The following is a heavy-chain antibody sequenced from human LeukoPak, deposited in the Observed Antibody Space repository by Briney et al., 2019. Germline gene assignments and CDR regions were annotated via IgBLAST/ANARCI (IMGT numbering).Heavy chain of an antibody. J-gene: IGHJ4*02. CDR1: GFTVSSNY. D-gene: IGHD6-13*01. V-gene: IGHV3-66*01. CDR3: AREPGIAAERSYY. Sequence: GGSLRLSCAASGFTVSSNYMSWVRQAPGKGLEWVSVIYSGGSTYYADSVKGRFTISRDNSKNTLCLQMNSLRAEDTAVYYCAREPGIAAERSYYWGQGTLVTVSS. CDR2: IYSGGST.